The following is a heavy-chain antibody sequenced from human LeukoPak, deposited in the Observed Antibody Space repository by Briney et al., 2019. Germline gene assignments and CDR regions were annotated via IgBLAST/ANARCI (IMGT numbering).Heavy chain of an antibody. CDR2: TYYRSKWYN. CDR3: ARGAVTVQAYYYYYYMDV. V-gene: IGHV6-1*01. Sequence: SQTLSLTCAISGDSVSSNSAAWNWIRQSPSRGLEWLGRTYYRSKWYNDYAVSVKSRITINPDTSKNQFSLQLNSVTPEDTAVYYCARGAVTVQAYYYYYYMDVWGKGTTVTISS. J-gene: IGHJ6*03. CDR1: GDSVSSNSAA. D-gene: IGHD4-17*01.